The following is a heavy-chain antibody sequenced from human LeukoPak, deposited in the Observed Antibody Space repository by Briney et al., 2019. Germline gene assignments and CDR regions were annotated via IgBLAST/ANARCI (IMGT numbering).Heavy chain of an antibody. J-gene: IGHJ6*02. Sequence: GESLKISCEASGYDFPSYWIGWVRQMPGKGLEWMAIIYPHDSTTRYSPSFQGQVTISADKSINTAYLQWSSLKASDTAMYYCVRRPAHQKYGLVVWGQGTTVTVSS. D-gene: IGHD2-2*01. CDR2: IYPHDSTT. CDR3: VRRPAHQKYGLVV. CDR1: GYDFPSYW. V-gene: IGHV5-51*01.